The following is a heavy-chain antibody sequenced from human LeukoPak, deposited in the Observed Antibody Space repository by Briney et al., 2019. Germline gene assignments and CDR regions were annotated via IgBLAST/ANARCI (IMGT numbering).Heavy chain of an antibody. J-gene: IGHJ6*03. Sequence: GGSLRLSCAASGFTVSSNYMSWVRQAPGKGLEWVSVIYSGGATYYSDSVKGRFTLSRDNSKNTLYLQMNSLRAEDTAVYYCAKEGASARYSGSYFYYYYYMDVWGKGTTVTISS. CDR3: AKEGASARYSGSYFYYYYYMDV. CDR1: GFTVSSNY. V-gene: IGHV3-53*01. CDR2: IYSGGAT. D-gene: IGHD1-26*01.